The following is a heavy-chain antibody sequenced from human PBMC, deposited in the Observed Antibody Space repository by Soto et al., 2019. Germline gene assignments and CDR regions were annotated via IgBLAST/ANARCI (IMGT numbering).Heavy chain of an antibody. V-gene: IGHV3-49*04. Sequence: GGSLRLSCTASGFIFGDYALSWVRQAPGKGLEWVGFITRKDYAGRPETAPSVKDRFVISRDDSKSIAYLEMNSLKIEDTGVYFCARDGGGGFWTGLDFWGQGIQGTVSS. CDR1: GFIFGDYA. CDR2: ITRKDYAGRP. D-gene: IGHD3-16*01. CDR3: ARDGGGGFWTGLDF. J-gene: IGHJ4*02.